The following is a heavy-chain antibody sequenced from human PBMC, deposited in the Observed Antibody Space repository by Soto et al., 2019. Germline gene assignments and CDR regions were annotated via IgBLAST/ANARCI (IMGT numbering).Heavy chain of an antibody. J-gene: IGHJ4*02. D-gene: IGHD3-22*01. CDR3: ASAWEYYDSSGYPFDY. V-gene: IGHV3-48*02. Sequence: GGSLRLSCAASGVTCISYSMNWVRQAPGKGLEWVSYISSSSSTIYYADPVKGRFTISRDNAKNSLYLQMNSLRDEDTAVYYCASAWEYYDSSGYPFDYWGQGTLVTVSS. CDR1: GVTCISYS. CDR2: ISSSSSTI.